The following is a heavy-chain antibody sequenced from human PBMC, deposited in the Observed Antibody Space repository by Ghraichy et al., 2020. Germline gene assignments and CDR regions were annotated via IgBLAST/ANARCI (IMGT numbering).Heavy chain of an antibody. Sequence: SCAASGFTFSSYGMHWVRQAPGKGLEWVAVISYDGSNKYYADSVKGRFTISRDNSKNTLYLQMNSLRAEDTAVNYCAKGPGYFDYWGQGTLVTVSS. CDR2: ISYDGSNK. V-gene: IGHV3-30*18. CDR3: AKGPGYFDY. CDR1: GFTFSSYG. J-gene: IGHJ4*02.